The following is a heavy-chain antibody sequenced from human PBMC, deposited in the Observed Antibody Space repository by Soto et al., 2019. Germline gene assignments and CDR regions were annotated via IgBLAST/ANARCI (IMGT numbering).Heavy chain of an antibody. D-gene: IGHD5-18*01. CDR2: ISYDGSNK. CDR1: GFTFSSYG. Sequence: GSLRLSCAASGFTFSSYGMHWVRQAPGKGLEWVAVISYDGSNKYYADSVKGRFTISRDNSKNTLYLQMNSLRAEDTAVYYCWGYPYYYYYGMDVWGQGTTVTVSS. CDR3: WGYPYYYYYGMDV. V-gene: IGHV3-30*03. J-gene: IGHJ6*02.